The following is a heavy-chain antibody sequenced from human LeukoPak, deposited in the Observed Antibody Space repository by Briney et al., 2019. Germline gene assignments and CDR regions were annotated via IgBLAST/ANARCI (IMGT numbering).Heavy chain of an antibody. D-gene: IGHD3-10*01. CDR3: ARHVYYGSGSYSLYYFDY. J-gene: IGHJ4*02. Sequence: SETLSLTCAVSGGSINSYSWSWIRQPPGKGLEWIGYIFYSGSTKYNTSLKSRVTISLDTSKNQFSLKLSSVTAADTAVYYCARHVYYGSGSYSLYYFDYWGRGTLVTVSS. V-gene: IGHV4-59*08. CDR1: GGSINSYS. CDR2: IFYSGST.